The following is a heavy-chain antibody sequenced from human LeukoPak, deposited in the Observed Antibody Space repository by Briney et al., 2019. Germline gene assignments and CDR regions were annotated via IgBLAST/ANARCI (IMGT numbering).Heavy chain of an antibody. J-gene: IGHJ3*02. CDR3: ATRTNYYDGSGYYFDAFDI. V-gene: IGHV3-7*02. CDR2: INQDGREK. CDR1: GFTFNTYW. Sequence: PGGSLRLSCAASGFTFNTYWMTWVRQAPGKGLEWVANINQDGREKYYVDSVKGRFTISRDNSKNTLYLQMGSLRAEDMAVYYCATRTNYYDGSGYYFDAFDIWGQGTMVTVSS. D-gene: IGHD3-22*01.